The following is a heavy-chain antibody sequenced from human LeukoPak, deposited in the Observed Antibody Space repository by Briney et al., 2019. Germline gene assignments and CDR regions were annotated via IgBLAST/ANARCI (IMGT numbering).Heavy chain of an antibody. CDR2: INPNSGGT. J-gene: IGHJ4*02. Sequence: ASVKVSCKASGYTFTSYYMYWVRQAPGQGLEWMGWINPNSGGTNYAQKFQGRVTMTRDTSISTAYMELSRLRSDDTAVYYCARVPVIGGGSYYFDYWGQGTLVTVSS. V-gene: IGHV1-2*02. CDR1: GYTFTSYY. CDR3: ARVPVIGGGSYYFDY. D-gene: IGHD3-16*01.